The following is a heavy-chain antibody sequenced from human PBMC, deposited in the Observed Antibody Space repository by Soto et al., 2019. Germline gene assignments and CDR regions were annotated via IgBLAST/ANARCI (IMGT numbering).Heavy chain of an antibody. CDR1: GFTFSNYC. J-gene: IGHJ1*01. V-gene: IGHV3-7*05. D-gene: IGHD2-15*01. CDR2: IKEDGSEK. Sequence: EAQLVESWGDLVQPGGSLRLSCAASGFTFSNYCMSWFRQAPVKGLEWVANIKEDGSEKYYVDCVKGRFTISIDNAKNSPYMQMDSLRAGDTAVYYCARYSRGYCSGGTCSEWGQGTLVTVSS. CDR3: ARYSRGYCSGGTCSE.